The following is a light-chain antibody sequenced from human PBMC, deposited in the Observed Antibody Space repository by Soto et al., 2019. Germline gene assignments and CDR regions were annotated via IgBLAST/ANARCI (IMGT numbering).Light chain of an antibody. V-gene: IGKV3-15*01. CDR3: QQYNNWPLRT. CDR1: QSVSSN. J-gene: IGKJ3*01. Sequence: EIVTTQSPATLSVSPGERATLSCRASQSVSSNLAWYQQKPGQAPRLLIYGASTRATGIPARFSGSGSGTEFTLTISSLQSEDFAVYYCQQYNNWPLRTFGPGTKVDIK. CDR2: GAS.